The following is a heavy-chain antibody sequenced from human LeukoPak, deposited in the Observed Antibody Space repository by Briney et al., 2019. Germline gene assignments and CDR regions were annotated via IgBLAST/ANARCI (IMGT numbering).Heavy chain of an antibody. CDR2: ISSSSSYI. CDR1: GFTFSSYS. CDR3: AGAYCSSTSCYFDY. J-gene: IGHJ4*02. V-gene: IGHV3-21*01. Sequence: PGGSLRLSCAASGFTFSSYSINWVRQAPGKGLEWVSSISSSSSYIYYADSVKGRFTISRDNAKNSLYLQMNSLRVEDTAVYYCAGAYCSSTSCYFDYWGQGTLVTVSS. D-gene: IGHD2-2*01.